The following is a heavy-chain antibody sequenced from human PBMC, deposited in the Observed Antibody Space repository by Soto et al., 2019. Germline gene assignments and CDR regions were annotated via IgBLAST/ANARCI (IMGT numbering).Heavy chain of an antibody. CDR3: ARVPSCYDPNWFAP. CDR2: IHYTGST. J-gene: IGHJ5*02. V-gene: IGHV4-59*01. D-gene: IGHD5-12*01. Sequence: QVQLQESGPGLVKPSETLSLTCTVFGDSISSYYWSWIRQPPGNGLEWIGHIHYTGSTNYNPSLKRSGPLSGEPAKNHLSPELRSVTAAGPAVYYLARVPSCYDPNWFAPWGQGTLVTVSS. CDR1: GDSISSYY.